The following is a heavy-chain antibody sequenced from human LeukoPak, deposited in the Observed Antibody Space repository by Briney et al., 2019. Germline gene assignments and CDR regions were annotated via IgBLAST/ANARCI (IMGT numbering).Heavy chain of an antibody. V-gene: IGHV1-69*04. CDR2: IIPILGIA. J-gene: IGHJ4*02. Sequence: GASVKVSCKASGGTFSSYAISWVRQAPGQGLEWMGRIIPILGIANYAQKFQGRVTITADKSTSTAYMELSSLRSEDTAVYYCARDTAPMIAAAGNLFDYWGQGTLVTVSS. D-gene: IGHD6-13*01. CDR1: GGTFSSYA. CDR3: ARDTAPMIAAAGNLFDY.